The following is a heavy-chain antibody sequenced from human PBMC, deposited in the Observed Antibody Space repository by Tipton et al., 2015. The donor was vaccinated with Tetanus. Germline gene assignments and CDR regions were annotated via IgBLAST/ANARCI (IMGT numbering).Heavy chain of an antibody. J-gene: IGHJ5*02. CDR2: ISAGGAST. CDR3: AKGGWNYWFDP. Sequence: SLRLSCAASGFTFNSYAMSWVRQAPGKGLEWVSSISAGGASTYYADSVRGRFTFSRDNSRNTLYLQMNSLRAGDTAMYYCAKGGWNYWFDPWGQGTLVTVSS. D-gene: IGHD1-7*01. CDR1: GFTFNSYA. V-gene: IGHV3-23*01.